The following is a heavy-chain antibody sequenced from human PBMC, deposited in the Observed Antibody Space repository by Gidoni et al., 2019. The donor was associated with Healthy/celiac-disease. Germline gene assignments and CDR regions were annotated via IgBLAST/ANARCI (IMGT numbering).Heavy chain of an antibody. D-gene: IGHD6-13*01. J-gene: IGHJ3*02. Sequence: QVQLQESGPGLVKPSETLSLTCTVSGGSVSSGSYYWSWIRQPPGKGLEWIGYIYYSGSTNYNPSLKSRVTISVDTSKNQFSLKLSSVTAADTAVYYCARDPRGRGAAEDAFDIWGQGTMVTVSS. V-gene: IGHV4-61*01. CDR1: GGSVSSGSYY. CDR2: IYYSGST. CDR3: ARDPRGRGAAEDAFDI.